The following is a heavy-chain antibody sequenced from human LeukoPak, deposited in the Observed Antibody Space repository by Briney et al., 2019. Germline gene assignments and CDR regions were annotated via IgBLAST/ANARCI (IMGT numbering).Heavy chain of an antibody. CDR2: IYTSGST. Sequence: PSETLSLTCTVSGGSISSYYWSWIRQPAGKGLEWIGRIYTSGSTNYNPSLKSRVTMSVDTSKNQFSLKLSSVTAADTAVYYCARGRLPTWAPVGDYYYGMDVWGQGTTVTVSS. D-gene: IGHD3-10*01. J-gene: IGHJ6*02. CDR1: GGSISSYY. V-gene: IGHV4-4*07. CDR3: ARGRLPTWAPVGDYYYGMDV.